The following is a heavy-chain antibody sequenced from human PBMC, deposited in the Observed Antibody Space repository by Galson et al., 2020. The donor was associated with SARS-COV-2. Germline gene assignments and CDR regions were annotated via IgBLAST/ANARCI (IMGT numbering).Heavy chain of an antibody. CDR1: GFTFSSYG. J-gene: IGHJ3*02. CDR3: ARGGIMGGTIRGVVDI. CDR2: IWHDASNK. V-gene: IGHV3-33*01. Sequence: GESLKISCEASGFTFSSYGMHWVRQAPGKGLEGVAGIWHDASNKYYVDSVNGRFTISRDNSKNTLFLQMNSLRAEDTAVYYCARGGIMGGTIRGVVDIWGQGRVVTVSA. D-gene: IGHD1-26*01.